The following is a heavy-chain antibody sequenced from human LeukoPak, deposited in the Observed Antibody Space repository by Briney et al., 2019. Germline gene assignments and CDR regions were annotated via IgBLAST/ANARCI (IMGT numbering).Heavy chain of an antibody. J-gene: IGHJ4*02. Sequence: PGGSLRLSCAASGFTFSSYGMHWVRQAPGKGLEWVAFIRYDGSNKYYADSVKGRFTISRDNAKNSLYLQMNSLRAEDTAVYYCARGGFDFFDYWGQGTLVTVSS. CDR2: IRYDGSNK. CDR1: GFTFSSYG. D-gene: IGHD5-12*01. CDR3: ARGGFDFFDY. V-gene: IGHV3-30*02.